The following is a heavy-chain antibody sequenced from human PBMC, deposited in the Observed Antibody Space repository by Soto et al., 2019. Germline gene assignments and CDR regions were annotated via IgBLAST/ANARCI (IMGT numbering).Heavy chain of an antibody. CDR2: ITPFNGNT. V-gene: IGHV1-45*02. CDR3: ASLFGVAPNHDAFDI. J-gene: IGHJ3*02. Sequence: ASVTVSCKASGYTFTYRYLHWVRQAPGQALEWMGWITPFNGNTNYAQKFQDRVTITRDRSMSTAYMELSSLRSEDTAMYYCASLFGVAPNHDAFDIWGQGTMVTVSS. D-gene: IGHD3-3*01. CDR1: GYTFTYRY.